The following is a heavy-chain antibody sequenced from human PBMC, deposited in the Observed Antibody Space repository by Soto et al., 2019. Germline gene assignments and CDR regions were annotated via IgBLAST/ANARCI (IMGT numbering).Heavy chain of an antibody. V-gene: IGHV1-69*12. D-gene: IGHD2-2*01. CDR3: ARHVPAAGYYYGMDV. J-gene: IGHJ6*02. CDR2: IIPIFGTA. Sequence: QVQLVQSGAEVKKPGSSVKASCKASGGTFSSYAISWVRQAPGQGLEWMGGIIPIFGTANYAQKFQGRVTITADESTSTAYMEVSSLRSEDTAVYYCARHVPAAGYYYGMDVWGQGTTVTVSS. CDR1: GGTFSSYA.